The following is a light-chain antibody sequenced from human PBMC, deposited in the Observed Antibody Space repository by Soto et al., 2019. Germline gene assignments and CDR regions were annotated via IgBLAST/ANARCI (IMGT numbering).Light chain of an antibody. CDR2: GAS. Sequence: EIVLTQSPGTLSLSPGERATFSCRASQSVSSNYLAWYQQKPGQAHRLLIYGASTRATGIPARFSGSGSGTEFTLTISSLQSEDFAVYYCQQYNNWLWTFGQGTKVDIK. J-gene: IGKJ1*01. V-gene: IGKV3-15*01. CDR3: QQYNNWLWT. CDR1: QSVSSN.